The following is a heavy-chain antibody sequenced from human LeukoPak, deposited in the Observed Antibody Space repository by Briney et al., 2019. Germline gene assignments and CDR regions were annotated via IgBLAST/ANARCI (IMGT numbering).Heavy chain of an antibody. CDR3: AKDLWNYYGEYY. Sequence: GGSLRLSCAASGFTFSSYSMNWVRQAPGKGLEWVSSISSSSSYIYYADSVKGRFTISRDNSKNTLYLQMNSLRAEDTAVYYCAKDLWNYYGEYYWGQGTLVTVSS. J-gene: IGHJ4*02. CDR2: ISSSSSYI. CDR1: GFTFSSYS. V-gene: IGHV3-21*04. D-gene: IGHD4-17*01.